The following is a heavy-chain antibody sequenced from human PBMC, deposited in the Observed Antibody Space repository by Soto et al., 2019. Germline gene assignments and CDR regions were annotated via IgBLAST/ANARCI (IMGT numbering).Heavy chain of an antibody. CDR3: ARDPEPRITIFGVVIPNWFDP. CDR2: ISSSSSYI. Sequence: LRRSCAASGCTFRSYSMNWVRQAPWKGLEWVSSISSSSSYIYYADSVKGRFTISRDNAKNSLYLQMNSLRAEDTAVYYCARDPEPRITIFGVVIPNWFDPWGQGTLVTVSS. D-gene: IGHD3-3*01. J-gene: IGHJ5*02. V-gene: IGHV3-21*01. CDR1: GCTFRSYS.